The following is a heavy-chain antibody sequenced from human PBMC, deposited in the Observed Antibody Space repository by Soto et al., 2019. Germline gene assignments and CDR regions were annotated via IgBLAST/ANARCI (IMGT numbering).Heavy chain of an antibody. V-gene: IGHV1-18*01. CDR2: INAYNGNT. CDR3: ARDDGHRTFDY. J-gene: IGHJ4*02. CDR1: GYTFTDYG. Sequence: ASVKVSCKTSGYTFTDYGISWVRQAPGQGLEWMGWINAYNGNTNFAQTLQGRVTMTTDTSTSTAYMELRSLISDDTAVYYCARDDGHRTFDYWGQGTVVTVSS.